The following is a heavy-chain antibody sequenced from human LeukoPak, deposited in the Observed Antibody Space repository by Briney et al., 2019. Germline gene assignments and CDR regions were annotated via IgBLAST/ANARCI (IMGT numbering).Heavy chain of an antibody. Sequence: PGGSLRLSCAASGFTLSSSWMHWVRQAPGKGLVWLSRVSPDGGTTAYADSVKGRFTISRDNAKNELFLQMDSLRADDTAVYYCARDNSPGWFDPWGQGTLVTVSS. CDR1: GFTLSSSW. CDR3: ARDNSPGWFDP. J-gene: IGHJ5*02. CDR2: VSPDGGTT. V-gene: IGHV3-74*01. D-gene: IGHD4-11*01.